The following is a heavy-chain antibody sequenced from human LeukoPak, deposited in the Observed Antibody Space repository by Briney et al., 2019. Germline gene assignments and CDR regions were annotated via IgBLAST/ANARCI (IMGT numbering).Heavy chain of an antibody. CDR2: IVVGSGNT. CDR3: ARAWYSSSSREGYYYYMDV. CDR1: GFTFTSSA. D-gene: IGHD6-6*01. J-gene: IGHJ6*03. V-gene: IGHV1-58*01. Sequence: ASVKVSCKASGFTFTSSAVKWVRQARGQRLEWIGWIVVGSGNTNYAQKFQGRVTITTDESTSTVYMELSSLRSEDTAVYYCARAWYSSSSREGYYYYMDVWGKGTTVTVSS.